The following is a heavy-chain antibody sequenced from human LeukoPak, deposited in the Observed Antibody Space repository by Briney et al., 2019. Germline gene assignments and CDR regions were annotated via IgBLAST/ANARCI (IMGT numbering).Heavy chain of an antibody. Sequence: ASVKVSCKASGYTFTSYGISWVRQAPGQGLEWMGWISAYNGNTNYAQKLQGRVTMTTDTSTSTAYTELRSLRSDDTAVYYCARWAPPCGSGGGHYYYYMDVWGKGTTVTISS. CDR3: ARWAPPCGSGGGHYYYYMDV. CDR2: ISAYNGNT. J-gene: IGHJ6*03. D-gene: IGHD3-10*01. CDR1: GYTFTSYG. V-gene: IGHV1-18*01.